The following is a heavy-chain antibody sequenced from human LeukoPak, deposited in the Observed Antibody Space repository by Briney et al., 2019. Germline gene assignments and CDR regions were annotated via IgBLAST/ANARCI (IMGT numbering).Heavy chain of an antibody. J-gene: IGHJ3*02. D-gene: IGHD6-19*01. CDR2: INPNSGGT. CDR3: AREGVAGTVAFDI. Sequence: ASVKVSCKASGYTFTGYYMHWVRQAPGQGLEWMGWINPNSGGTNYAQKFQGRVTMTRDTSISTAYMELSRLRSDDTAVYYGAREGVAGTVAFDIWGQGTMVTVSS. V-gene: IGHV1-2*02. CDR1: GYTFTGYY.